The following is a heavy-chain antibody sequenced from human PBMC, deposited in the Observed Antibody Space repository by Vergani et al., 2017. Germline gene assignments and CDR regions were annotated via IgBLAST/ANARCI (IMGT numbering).Heavy chain of an antibody. CDR1: GFTFDDYA. Sequence: EVQLVESGGGLVPPGRSLRLSCAASGFTFDDYAMHWVRQAPGKGLEWVSGISWNSGSIGYADSVKGRFTISRDNAKNSLYLQMNSLRAEDTALYYCAKRSPVDAFDIWGQGTMVTVSS. CDR3: AKRSPVDAFDI. V-gene: IGHV3-9*01. J-gene: IGHJ3*02. CDR2: ISWNSGSI.